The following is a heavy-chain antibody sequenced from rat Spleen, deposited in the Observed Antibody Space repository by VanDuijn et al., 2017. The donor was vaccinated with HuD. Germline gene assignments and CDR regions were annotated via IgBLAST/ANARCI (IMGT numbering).Heavy chain of an antibody. D-gene: IGHD1-1*01. CDR1: GFSLTRYN. CDR2: MWSGGTT. Sequence: QVLLRESGPGLVQPSETLSLTCTVSGFSLTRYNVHWFRQPPGKGLEWMGIMWSGGTTDYNSALKSRLSISRDTSKNQVFLKMNSLQSEDTTTYYCARDYYTDGYFDYWGQGVMVTVSS. V-gene: IGHV2-45*01. CDR3: ARDYYTDGYFDY. J-gene: IGHJ2*01.